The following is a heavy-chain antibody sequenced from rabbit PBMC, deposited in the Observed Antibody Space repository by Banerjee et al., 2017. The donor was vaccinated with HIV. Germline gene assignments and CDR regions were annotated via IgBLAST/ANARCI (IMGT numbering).Heavy chain of an antibody. V-gene: IGHV1S40*01. D-gene: IGHD5-1*01. CDR1: GFDFSSYYY. Sequence: QSLEESGGDLVKPEGSLTLTCKASGFDFSSYYYMCWVRQAPGKGLEWIACIYIGSGGSTYYASWAKGRYTISKTSSTTVTLQMTSLTAADTATYFCARTYGSTTVGFGLNLWGPGTLVTVS. CDR3: ARTYGSTTVGFGLNL. CDR2: IYIGSGGST. J-gene: IGHJ4*01.